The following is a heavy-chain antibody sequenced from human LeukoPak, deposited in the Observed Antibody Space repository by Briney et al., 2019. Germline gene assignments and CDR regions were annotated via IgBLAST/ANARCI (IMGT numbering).Heavy chain of an antibody. V-gene: IGHV3-7*01. J-gene: IGHJ4*02. CDR1: GFTFSSYW. CDR3: ARAKWELPLDY. CDR2: IKQDGSEK. Sequence: GGSLRLSCAASGFTFSSYWMSWVRQAPGKGLEWVANIKQDGSEKYHVDSVKGRFTISRDNAKNSLYLQMNSLRAEDTAVYYCARAKWELPLDYWGQGTLVTVSS. D-gene: IGHD1-26*01.